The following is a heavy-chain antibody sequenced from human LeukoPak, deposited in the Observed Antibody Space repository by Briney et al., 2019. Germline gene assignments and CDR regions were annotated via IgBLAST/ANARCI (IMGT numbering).Heavy chain of an antibody. CDR2: INPSGGST. Sequence: ASVKVSCEASGYTFTSYYMHWVRQAPGQGLEWMGIINPSGGSTSYAQKFQGRVTMTRDTSTSTVYMELSSLRSEDTAVYYCARAPQYYYDSSGYYFTMEYWGQGTLVTVSS. CDR3: ARAPQYYYDSSGYYFTMEY. CDR1: GYTFTSYY. V-gene: IGHV1-46*01. J-gene: IGHJ4*02. D-gene: IGHD3-22*01.